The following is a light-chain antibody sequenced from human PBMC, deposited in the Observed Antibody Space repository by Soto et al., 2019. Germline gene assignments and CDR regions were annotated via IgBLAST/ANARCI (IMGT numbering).Light chain of an antibody. CDR1: SSNIGSNT. Sequence: QSVLTQPPSASVTPGQRVTISCSGSSSNIGSNTVNWYQQLPGTAPKLLIYSNNQRPSGVPDRFSGSKSGTSASLAISGLQSEDEADYYCAAWDDSLNGPVFGTGTKVTV. CDR3: AAWDDSLNGPV. CDR2: SNN. V-gene: IGLV1-44*01. J-gene: IGLJ1*01.